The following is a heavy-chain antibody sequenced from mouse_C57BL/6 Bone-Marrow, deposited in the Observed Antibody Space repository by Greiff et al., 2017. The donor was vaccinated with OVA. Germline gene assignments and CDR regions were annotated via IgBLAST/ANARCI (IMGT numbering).Heavy chain of an antibody. J-gene: IGHJ2*01. D-gene: IGHD1-1*01. CDR2: IDPSDSET. Sequence: QVQLQQPGAELVRPGSSVKLSCKASGYTFTSYWMHWVKQRPIQGLEWIGNIDPSDSETHYNQKFKDKATLTVDKSSSTAYMQLSSLTSEDSAVYYCARPTYYYGSSYDYWGQGTTLTVSS. V-gene: IGHV1-52*01. CDR1: GYTFTSYW. CDR3: ARPTYYYGSSYDY.